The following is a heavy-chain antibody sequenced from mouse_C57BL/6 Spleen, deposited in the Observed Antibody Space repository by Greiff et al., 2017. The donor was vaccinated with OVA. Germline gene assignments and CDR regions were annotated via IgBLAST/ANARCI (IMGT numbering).Heavy chain of an antibody. V-gene: IGHV5-17*01. CDR1: GFTFSDYG. J-gene: IGHJ3*01. CDR3: ARNRVYSNYDWFAY. Sequence: EVQRVESGGGLVKPGGSLKLSCAASGFTFSDYGMHWVRQAPEKGLEWVAYISSGSSTIYYADTVKGRFTISRDNAKNTLFLQMTSLRSEDTAMYYCARNRVYSNYDWFAYWGQGTLVTVSA. CDR2: ISSGSSTI. D-gene: IGHD2-5*01.